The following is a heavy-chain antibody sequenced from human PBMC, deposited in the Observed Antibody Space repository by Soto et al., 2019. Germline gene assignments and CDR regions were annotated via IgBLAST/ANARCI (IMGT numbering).Heavy chain of an antibody. CDR3: VRDSKRVASGYDSSGIY. CDR2: ISGHGGGA. D-gene: IGHD3-22*01. J-gene: IGHJ4*02. V-gene: IGHV3-20*04. CDR1: GFIFDDYD. Sequence: PGGSLRLSCAASGFIFDDYDFLWVRQAPGKGLEWVSGISGHGGGAGYADSVKGRFTISRDNAKNSLYLQMYSLRAEDTALYYCVRDSKRVASGYDSSGIYWGQGTLVTVSS.